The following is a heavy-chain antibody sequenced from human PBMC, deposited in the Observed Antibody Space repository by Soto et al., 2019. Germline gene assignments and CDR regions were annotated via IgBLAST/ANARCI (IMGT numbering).Heavy chain of an antibody. J-gene: IGHJ6*02. D-gene: IGHD6-13*01. CDR2: IYTSGST. Sequence: SETLSLTCTVSGGSISSYYWSWIRQPARKGLEWIGRIYTSGSTNYNPSLKSRVTMSVDTSKNQFSLKLSSVTAADTAVYYCARDRIADDYYYYYGMDVWGQGTTVTVSS. V-gene: IGHV4-4*07. CDR1: GGSISSYY. CDR3: ARDRIADDYYYYYGMDV.